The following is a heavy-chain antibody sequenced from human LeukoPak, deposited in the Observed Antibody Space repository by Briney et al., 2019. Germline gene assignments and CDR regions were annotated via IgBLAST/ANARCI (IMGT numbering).Heavy chain of an antibody. D-gene: IGHD6-13*01. J-gene: IGHJ4*02. CDR1: GFTFSSDS. V-gene: IGHV3-21*01. Sequence: GGSLRLSCAASGFTFSSDSMNWVRQAPGKGLEWVSSISSSSSYIYYADSVKGRFTISRDNAKNSLYLQMNSLRAEDTAVYYCALKSGIAPPGSNWGQGTLVTVSS. CDR2: ISSSSSYI. CDR3: ALKSGIAPPGSN.